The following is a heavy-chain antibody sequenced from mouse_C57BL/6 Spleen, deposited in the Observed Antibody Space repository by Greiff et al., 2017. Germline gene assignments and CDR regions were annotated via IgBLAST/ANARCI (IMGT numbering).Heavy chain of an antibody. V-gene: IGHV5-17*01. Sequence: EVHLVESGGGLVKPGGSLKLSCAASGFTFSDYGMHWVRQAPEKGLEWVAYISSGSSTIYYADTVKGRFTISRDNAKNTLFLQMTSLRSEDTAIYYCASNHYCSSYAFAYWGQGTLVTVSA. D-gene: IGHD1-1*01. CDR3: ASNHYCSSYAFAY. CDR2: ISSGSSTI. J-gene: IGHJ3*01. CDR1: GFTFSDYG.